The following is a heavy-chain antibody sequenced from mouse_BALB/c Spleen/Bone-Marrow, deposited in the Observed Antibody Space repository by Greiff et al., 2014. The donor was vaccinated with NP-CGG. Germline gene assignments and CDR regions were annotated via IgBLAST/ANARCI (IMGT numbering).Heavy chain of an antibody. CDR3: ARWLRRYYTMDY. D-gene: IGHD2-2*01. V-gene: IGHV14-3*02. Sequence: VQLQQSGAELVKPGASVKLSCTASGFNIKDTYMHWVKQRPEQGLEWIGRIDPANGNTKYDPKFQGKATITADTSSNTAYLQLSSLTSEDTAVYYCARWLRRYYTMDYWGQGTSVTVSS. J-gene: IGHJ4*01. CDR2: IDPANGNT. CDR1: GFNIKDTY.